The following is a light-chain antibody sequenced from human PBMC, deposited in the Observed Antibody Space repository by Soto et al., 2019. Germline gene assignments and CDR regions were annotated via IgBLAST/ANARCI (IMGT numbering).Light chain of an antibody. CDR2: SGY. J-gene: IGKJ1*01. V-gene: IGKV3-11*01. CDR3: QQRYSWLRV. CDR1: QSVSSS. Sequence: FVVTQSPDTLSLSPGETATLSCRASQSVSSSVAWYQHKPGQSPRLVVYSGYKRSPGIPARFSGSGSGTDFKLTISSLESDDFAIYYCQQRYSWLRVFGPGTKVEVK.